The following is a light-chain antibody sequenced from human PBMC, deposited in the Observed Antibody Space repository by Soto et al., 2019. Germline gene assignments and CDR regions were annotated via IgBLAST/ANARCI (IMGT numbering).Light chain of an antibody. V-gene: IGKV1-6*01. CDR2: GAF. Sequence: AIQMTQSPSSLSASVGDTVTISCRASRGVRSDVAWYQQRPGSVPKVLIYGAFNLYTEVPSRFSGSGSGTEFTLTISSLEPEDFAVYYCQQRSNWPPITFGQGTRLEIK. CDR1: RGVRSD. J-gene: IGKJ5*01. CDR3: QQRSNWPPIT.